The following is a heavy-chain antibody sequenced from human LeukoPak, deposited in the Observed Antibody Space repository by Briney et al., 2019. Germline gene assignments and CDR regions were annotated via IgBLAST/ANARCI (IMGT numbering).Heavy chain of an antibody. V-gene: IGHV3-9*01. CDR3: VSDKEQWMETLDY. CDR2: IIWNSGSI. Sequence: PGRSLRLSCAASGFKFDNYAMHWVRQAPGKGLEWVSGIIWNSGSIAYANSVKGRFTISRDNAQNSLYLRMNSPRPEDTALYYCVSDKEQWMETLDYWGQGTLVTVSS. J-gene: IGHJ4*02. CDR1: GFKFDNYA. D-gene: IGHD6-19*01.